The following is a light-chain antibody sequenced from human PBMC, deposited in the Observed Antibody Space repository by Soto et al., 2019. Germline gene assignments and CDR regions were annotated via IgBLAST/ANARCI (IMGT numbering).Light chain of an antibody. CDR2: HAS. CDR1: QSISSY. Sequence: DIQMTQSPSSLSASVGDRVTITCRASQSISSYLNWYQQKPGKAPKLLIYHASTLESGVPSRFSGSGSGTEFTLTISSLQSEDFAVYYCQQYNNWPPPITFGQGTRLE. J-gene: IGKJ5*01. V-gene: IGKV1-39*01. CDR3: QQYNNWPPPIT.